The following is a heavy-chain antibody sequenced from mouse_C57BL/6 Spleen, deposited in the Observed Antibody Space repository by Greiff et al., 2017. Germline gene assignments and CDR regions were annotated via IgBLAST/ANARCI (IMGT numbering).Heavy chain of an antibody. J-gene: IGHJ2*01. Sequence: EVQLQQSGAELVRPGASVKLSCTASGFNIKDDYMHWVKQRPEQGLEWIGWIDPENGDTEYASKFQGKATITADTSSNTAYLQLSSLTSEDTAVYYCTTGAYITTVVANYFDYWGQGTTLTVSS. CDR1: GFNIKDDY. V-gene: IGHV14-4*01. CDR3: TTGAYITTVVANYFDY. CDR2: IDPENGDT. D-gene: IGHD1-1*01.